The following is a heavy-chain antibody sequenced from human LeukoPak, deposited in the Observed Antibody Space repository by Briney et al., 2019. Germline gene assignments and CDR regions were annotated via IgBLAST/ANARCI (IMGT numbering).Heavy chain of an antibody. V-gene: IGHV4-59*08. CDR2: VYFSGST. CDR3: ARLIMGSGYTYYYYSMDV. CDR1: GGSISSDY. J-gene: IGHJ6*03. D-gene: IGHD5-18*01. Sequence: SETLSLTCAVSGGSISSDYWSCIRQPPGKGLEWIGYVYFSGSTNYNPALESRVTISVDMSTNHSSLKLSSVTAADTAVYYCARLIMGSGYTYYYYSMDVWGRGTAVTVSS.